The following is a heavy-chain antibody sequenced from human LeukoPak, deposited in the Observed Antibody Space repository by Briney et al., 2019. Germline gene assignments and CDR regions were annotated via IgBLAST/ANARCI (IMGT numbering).Heavy chain of an antibody. CDR3: ARDLNWETY. D-gene: IGHD7-27*01. V-gene: IGHV3-7*01. Sequence: GGSLRLSCAASGFTFSNYWMHWVRQAPGKGLVWVANIKTDGSQIYYLDSVKGRFTISRDNARNSLYLQMNSLRAEDTAVYYCARDLNWETYWGQGTLVSVSS. J-gene: IGHJ4*02. CDR1: GFTFSNYW. CDR2: IKTDGSQI.